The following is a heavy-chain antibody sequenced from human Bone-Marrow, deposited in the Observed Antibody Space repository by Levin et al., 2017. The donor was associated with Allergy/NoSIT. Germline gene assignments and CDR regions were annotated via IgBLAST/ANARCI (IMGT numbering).Heavy chain of an antibody. CDR1: GGSFSGYY. CDR2: INHSGST. V-gene: IGHV4-34*01. D-gene: IGHD1-7*01. CDR3: ARGPCRRITGTTLVLNWFDP. Sequence: SETLSLTCAVYGGSFSGYYWSWIRQPPGKGLEWIGEINHSGSTNYNPSLKSRVTISVDTSKNQFSLKLSSVTAADTAVYYCARGPCRRITGTTLVLNWFDPWGQGTLVTVSS. J-gene: IGHJ5*02.